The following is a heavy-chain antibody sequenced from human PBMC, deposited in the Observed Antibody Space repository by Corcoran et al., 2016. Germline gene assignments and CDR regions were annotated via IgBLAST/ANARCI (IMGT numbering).Heavy chain of an antibody. Sequence: QVQLQQWGAGLLKPSETLSLTCAVYGGSFSGYYWSWIRQPPGKGLEWIGEINHSGSTNYNPSLKSRVTISVDTSKNQFSLKLSSVTAAATAVYSWARGRRGDIVVVVAATPFDYWGQGTLVTVSS. V-gene: IGHV4-34*01. CDR2: INHSGST. D-gene: IGHD2-15*01. CDR1: GGSFSGYY. CDR3: ARGRRGDIVVVVAATPFDY. J-gene: IGHJ4*02.